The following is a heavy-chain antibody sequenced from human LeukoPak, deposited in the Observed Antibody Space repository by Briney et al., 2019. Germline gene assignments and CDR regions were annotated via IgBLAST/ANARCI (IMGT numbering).Heavy chain of an antibody. D-gene: IGHD6-6*01. J-gene: IGHJ4*02. CDR2: IRTSGGT. V-gene: IGHV4-4*07. Sequence: SETLSLICTVSGGSISSYYWSWIRQPAGKGLEWIGRIRTSGGTNYNPSLKSRVTMSVDTSKNQFSLKLTSMTAADTAVYYCARDEGQLAGYYFDYWGQGTLVTVSS. CDR1: GGSISSYY. CDR3: ARDEGQLAGYYFDY.